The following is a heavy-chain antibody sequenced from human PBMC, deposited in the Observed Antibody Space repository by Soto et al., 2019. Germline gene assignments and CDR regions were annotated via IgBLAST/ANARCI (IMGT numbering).Heavy chain of an antibody. V-gene: IGHV3-23*01. CDR1: EFTTFSTYA. CDR3: ACLAWFGDPVLPFDC. D-gene: IGHD3-10*01. Sequence: EVQLLESGGGLAQPGGSLSLSCTASEFTTFSTYAMAWVRQPPGKGLEWVSAASGSGGTTHHADSVKGRFTVSRDNSRNMVFLQMNNLRVEDTALSCCACLAWFGDPVLPFDCWGQGTAVTVFS. CDR2: ASGSGGTT. J-gene: IGHJ4*02.